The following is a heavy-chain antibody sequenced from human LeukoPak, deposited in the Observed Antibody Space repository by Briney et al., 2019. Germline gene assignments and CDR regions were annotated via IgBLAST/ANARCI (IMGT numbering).Heavy chain of an antibody. V-gene: IGHV3-23*01. CDR2: ISDNGVTR. Sequence: GGSLRLSCAASGFTFSSYVMNWVRQAAGNGLEWVSSISDNGVTRYYADSVKGRFTISRDNSDNTVYLQMNSLRAEDTAIYYCAKAPAPYYYYYGMDVWGQGTAVTVSS. CDR3: AKAPAPYYYYYGMDV. CDR1: GFTFSSYV. J-gene: IGHJ6*02.